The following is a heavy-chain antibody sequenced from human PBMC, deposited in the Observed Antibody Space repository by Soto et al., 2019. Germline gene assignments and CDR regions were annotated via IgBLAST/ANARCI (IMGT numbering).Heavy chain of an antibody. V-gene: IGHV4-59*13. CDR1: GGCMISDD. D-gene: IGHD2-21*01. J-gene: IGHJ5*02. Sequence: SQTLSLTCTVSGGCMISDDLSWIVLPPGKGLEWIGSIYYSGSTNYNPSLKSRVTISVDTSKNQFSLKVNSVTAADTAVYYCARRDVVAVTGSLDNWIDPWGQGILVTVS. CDR3: ARRDVVAVTGSLDNWIDP. CDR2: IYYSGST.